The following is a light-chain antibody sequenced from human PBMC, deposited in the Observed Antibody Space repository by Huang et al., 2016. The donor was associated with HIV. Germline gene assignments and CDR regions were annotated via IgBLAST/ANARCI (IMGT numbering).Light chain of an antibody. CDR2: GAS. V-gene: IGKV3D-15*01. CDR1: QTVYSN. Sequence: EIVMTQSPATLSVSPGERATLSCRASQTVYSNLAWYQQKPGQAPRLLIYGASTRATGIPARFSGSGSGTEVTLTISSLQSEDFAVYYCQQSNNWPPYTFGQGTKLEIK. J-gene: IGKJ2*01. CDR3: QQSNNWPPYT.